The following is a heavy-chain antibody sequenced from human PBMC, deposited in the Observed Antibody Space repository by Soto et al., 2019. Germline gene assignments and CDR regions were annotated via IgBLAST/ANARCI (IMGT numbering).Heavy chain of an antibody. D-gene: IGHD6-13*01. Sequence: ASVKVSCKASGYTFTGYYMHRVRQAPGQGLEWMGWINPNSGGTNYAQKFQGWVTMTRDTSISTAYMELSRLRSDDTAVYYCAREHSSSWYGTYYYYGMDVWGQGTTVTVS. CDR3: AREHSSSWYGTYYYYGMDV. J-gene: IGHJ6*02. V-gene: IGHV1-2*04. CDR1: GYTFTGYY. CDR2: INPNSGGT.